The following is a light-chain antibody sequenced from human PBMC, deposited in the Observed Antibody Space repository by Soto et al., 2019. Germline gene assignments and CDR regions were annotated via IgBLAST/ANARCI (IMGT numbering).Light chain of an antibody. V-gene: IGKV1-33*01. CDR2: HAS. J-gene: IGKJ4*01. Sequence: DIQMTQSPSSLSASVGDRVTITCQASQDISNYLNWYQQKPGKAPKLLIFHASNVETGVPSRFSGSGSGTDFTFTIHSLQPEDAATYYCQQYEDLPLTFGGGTKVGIK. CDR1: QDISNY. CDR3: QQYEDLPLT.